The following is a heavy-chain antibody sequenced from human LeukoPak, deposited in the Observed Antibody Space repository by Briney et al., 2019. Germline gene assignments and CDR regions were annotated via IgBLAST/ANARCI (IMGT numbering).Heavy chain of an antibody. CDR1: GGSISSSSYY. CDR3: AFFGGATDWFDP. CDR2: IYYSGST. V-gene: IGHV4-61*01. J-gene: IGHJ5*02. D-gene: IGHD3-3*01. Sequence: KPSETLPLTCTVSGGSISSSSYYWSWIRQPPGKGLEWIGYIYYSGSTNYNPSLKSRVTISVDTSKNQFSLKLSSVTAADTAVYYCAFFGGATDWFDPWGQGTLVTVSS.